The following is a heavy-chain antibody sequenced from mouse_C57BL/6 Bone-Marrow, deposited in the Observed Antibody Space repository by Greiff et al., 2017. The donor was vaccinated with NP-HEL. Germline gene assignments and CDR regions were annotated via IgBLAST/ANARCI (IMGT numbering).Heavy chain of an antibody. CDR1: GFTFSSYG. D-gene: IGHD2-5*01. V-gene: IGHV5-6*01. CDR3: ARPYYSNYGYAMDY. Sequence: EVKLVESGGDLVKPGGSLKLSCAASGFTFSSYGMSWVRQTPDKRLEWVATISSGGSYTYYPDSVKGRFTISRDNAKNTLYLQMSSLTSEDTAMYYCARPYYSNYGYAMDYWGQGTSVTVSS. J-gene: IGHJ4*01. CDR2: ISSGGSYT.